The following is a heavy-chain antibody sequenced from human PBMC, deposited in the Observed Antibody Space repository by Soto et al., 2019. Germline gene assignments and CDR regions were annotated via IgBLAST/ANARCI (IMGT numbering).Heavy chain of an antibody. CDR3: AREDGDYGIPEIAFDI. D-gene: IGHD4-17*01. Sequence: QVQLVQSGAEVKKPGSSVKVSCKASGGTFSSYAISWVRQAPGQGLEWMGGIIPIFGTANYAQKFQGRVTITADKSTSTAYMELSSLRSEDTAVYYCAREDGDYGIPEIAFDIWGQGTMVTVSS. V-gene: IGHV1-69*06. CDR2: IIPIFGTA. CDR1: GGTFSSYA. J-gene: IGHJ3*02.